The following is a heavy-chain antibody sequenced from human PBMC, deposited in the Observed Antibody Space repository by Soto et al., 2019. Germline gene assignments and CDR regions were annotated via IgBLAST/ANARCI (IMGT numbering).Heavy chain of an antibody. CDR2: IRSKAYGGTT. D-gene: IGHD6-6*01. Sequence: GGSLRLSCTASGFTFGDYAMSWFRQAPGKGLEWVGFIRSKAYGGTTEYAASVKGRFTISRDDSKSIAYLQMNSLKTEDTAVYYCTRAIAARRAYYYMDVWGKGTTVTVSS. J-gene: IGHJ6*03. CDR3: TRAIAARRAYYYMDV. V-gene: IGHV3-49*03. CDR1: GFTFGDYA.